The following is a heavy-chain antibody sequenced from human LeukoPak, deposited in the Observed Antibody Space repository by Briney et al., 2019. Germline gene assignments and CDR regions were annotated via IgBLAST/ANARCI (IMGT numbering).Heavy chain of an antibody. Sequence: PGGSLRLSCAASGFTFSSYAMSWVRQAPGKGLEWVSSISSSSSYIYYADSVKGRFTISRDNAKDSLYLQMNSLRAEDTAVYYCASSYCSSTSCFYWGQGTLVTVSS. CDR1: GFTFSSYA. CDR3: ASSYCSSTSCFY. CDR2: ISSSSSYI. V-gene: IGHV3-21*01. J-gene: IGHJ4*02. D-gene: IGHD2-2*01.